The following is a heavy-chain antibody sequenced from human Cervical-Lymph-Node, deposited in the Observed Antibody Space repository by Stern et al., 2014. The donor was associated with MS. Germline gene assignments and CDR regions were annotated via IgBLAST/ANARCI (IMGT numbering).Heavy chain of an antibody. CDR3: ARQDAVAGLDY. Sequence: QVQLVQPGAEVKKPGSSVKVSCKSSGDPSKNDPISWVRQAPGQGLEWMGGIIPILVTPNYAQKFQGRVTITADGSTGTVYMEISSLRSEDTAVYYCARQDAVAGLDYWGQGTLVTVSS. V-gene: IGHV1-69*01. CDR2: IIPILVTP. J-gene: IGHJ4*02. CDR1: GDPSKNDP. D-gene: IGHD6-19*01.